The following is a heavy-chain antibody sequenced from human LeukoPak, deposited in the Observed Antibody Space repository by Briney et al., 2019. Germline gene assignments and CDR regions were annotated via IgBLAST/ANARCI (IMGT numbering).Heavy chain of an antibody. D-gene: IGHD6-13*01. J-gene: IGHJ4*02. CDR1: GDSVSSNSAA. V-gene: IGHV6-1*01. CDR2: TYYRSKWHI. CDR3: ARARGAAGTGPIDY. Sequence: SQTLSLTCAISGDSVSSNSAAWSWIRQSPSRGLEWLGRTYYRSKWHIDYAESVKSRITINPDTSNNQFSLQLHSVTPEDTAVYYCARARGAAGTGPIDYWGRGTLVTVSS.